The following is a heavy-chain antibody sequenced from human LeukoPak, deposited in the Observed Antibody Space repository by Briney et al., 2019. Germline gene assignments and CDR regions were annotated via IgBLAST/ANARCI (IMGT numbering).Heavy chain of an antibody. J-gene: IGHJ4*02. CDR3: ARGGDWLFDY. Sequence: SETLSLTCAVYGGSFSYYYWSWVRQPPGKGLEWIGEIHHSKSSNYYPSLKSRVTISVDKSKNQFSLELNSVTAADTAVYYCARGGDWLFDYWGQGILVTVSS. V-gene: IGHV4-34*01. D-gene: IGHD2-21*02. CDR2: IHHSKSS. CDR1: GGSFSYYY.